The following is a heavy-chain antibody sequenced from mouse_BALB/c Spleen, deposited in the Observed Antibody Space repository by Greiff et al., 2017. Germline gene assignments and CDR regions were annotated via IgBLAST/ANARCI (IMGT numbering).Heavy chain of an antibody. CDR1: SYTFTDYA. V-gene: IGHV1-67*01. Sequence: VQLQQSGPELVRPGVSVKISCKGSSYTFTDYAMHWVKQSHAKSLEWIGVISTYYGNTNYNQKFKGKATMTVDKSSSTAYMELARLTSEESAVYYCARGGLYYGYDFYAMDYWGQGTSVTVSS. CDR2: ISTYYGNT. J-gene: IGHJ4*01. CDR3: ARGGLYYGYDFYAMDY. D-gene: IGHD2-2*01.